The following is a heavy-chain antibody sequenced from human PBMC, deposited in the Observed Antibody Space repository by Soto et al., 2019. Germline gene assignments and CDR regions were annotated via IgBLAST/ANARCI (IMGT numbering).Heavy chain of an antibody. CDR1: GGSISSGGYY. D-gene: IGHD2-2*03. V-gene: IGHV4-39*01. CDR2: IYSSENT. Sequence: SETLSLTCTVSGGSISSGGYYWSWIRQHPGKGLEWIGTIYSSENTYYNPSLLSRVTISVDTSMNKFSLRLSSVTAADTVVYYFARLNGYCVSTSRHGYYGMDVWGQGTTVTVSS. CDR3: ARLNGYCVSTSRHGYYGMDV. J-gene: IGHJ6*02.